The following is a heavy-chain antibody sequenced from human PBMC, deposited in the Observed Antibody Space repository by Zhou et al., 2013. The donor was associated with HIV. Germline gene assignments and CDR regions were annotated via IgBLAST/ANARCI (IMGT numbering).Heavy chain of an antibody. V-gene: IGHV1-18*01. J-gene: IGHJ4*02. CDR3: ARDGVDKLGFDY. D-gene: IGHD7-27*01. CDR2: ISAYNGDT. Sequence: QVQMLQSGAEVKKPGASVKVSCKASGYTFTSYGVTWVRQAPGQGLEWMGWISAYNGDTNYAQNLQGRVTMTTDTSTSTAYMELRSLKSDDTAVYYCARDGVDKLGFDYWGQGTLVTVSS. CDR1: GYTFTSYG.